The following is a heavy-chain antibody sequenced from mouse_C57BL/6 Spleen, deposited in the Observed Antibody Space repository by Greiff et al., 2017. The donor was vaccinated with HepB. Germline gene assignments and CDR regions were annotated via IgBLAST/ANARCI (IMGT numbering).Heavy chain of an antibody. D-gene: IGHD2-2*01. V-gene: IGHV1-26*01. CDR1: GYTFTDYY. CDR2: INPNNGGT. Sequence: VQLQQSGPELVKPGASVKISCKASGYTFTDYYMNWVKKSHGKSLEWIGDINPNNGGTSYNQKFKGKATLTVDKSSSTAYMELRSLTSEDSAVYYCARLRAMDYWGQGTSVTVSS. J-gene: IGHJ4*01. CDR3: ARLRAMDY.